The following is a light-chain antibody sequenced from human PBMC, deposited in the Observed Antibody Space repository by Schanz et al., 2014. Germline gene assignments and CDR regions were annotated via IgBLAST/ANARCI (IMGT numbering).Light chain of an antibody. J-gene: IGLJ3*02. CDR1: SSDIGAYNF. CDR3: SSYTSSSTWV. Sequence: QSALTQPASASGSPGQSVAISCTGTSSDIGAYNFVSWYQQHPGKAPKLMIYDVSNRPSGVSNRFSGSKSGNTASLTISGLQAEDEADYYCSSYTSSSTWVFGGGTKLTVL. CDR2: DVS. V-gene: IGLV2-14*01.